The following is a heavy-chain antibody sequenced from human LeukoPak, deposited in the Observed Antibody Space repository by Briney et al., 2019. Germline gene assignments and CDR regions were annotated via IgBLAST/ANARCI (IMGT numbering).Heavy chain of an antibody. CDR1: GFTFSRHG. CDR3: AKVRDRIQWYFDY. J-gene: IGHJ4*02. V-gene: IGHV3-30*18. CDR2: ISYDGSNK. Sequence: GGSLRLSCAASGFTFSRHGMHWVRQAPGKGLEWVAVISYDGSNKHYADSVKGRFTISRDNSKNTLYLQMNSLRAEDTAVYYCAKVRDRIQWYFDYWGQGTLVTVSS. D-gene: IGHD5-12*01.